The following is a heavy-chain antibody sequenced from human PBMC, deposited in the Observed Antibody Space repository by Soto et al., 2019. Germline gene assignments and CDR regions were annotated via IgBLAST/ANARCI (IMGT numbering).Heavy chain of an antibody. CDR3: AGASSRVSSVVAAY. Sequence: ASVKVSCKASGFTFSNYGLNWVRQAPGQGLEWMGWVSANNGHTNYAQNLQGRVSMTTDTSTSTAYMELRGLTFDDTAVYYCAGASSRVSSVVAAYWGQGTLVTVSS. J-gene: IGHJ4*02. CDR2: VSANNGHT. CDR1: GFTFSNYG. D-gene: IGHD2-15*01. V-gene: IGHV1-18*01.